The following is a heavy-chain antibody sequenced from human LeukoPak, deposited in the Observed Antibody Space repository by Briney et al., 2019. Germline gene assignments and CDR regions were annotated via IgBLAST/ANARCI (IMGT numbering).Heavy chain of an antibody. Sequence: SETLSLTCSVSGGSISRSSYYWGWTRQPPGKGLEWIGSIYYSGSTYYNPSLKSRVTISVDASRNQFSLKLGSVTAADTAVYYCARHGSIATGAFTYWGQGTLVTVSS. CDR1: GGSISRSSYY. V-gene: IGHV4-39*01. CDR3: ARHGSIATGAFTY. CDR2: IYYSGST. J-gene: IGHJ4*02. D-gene: IGHD6-13*01.